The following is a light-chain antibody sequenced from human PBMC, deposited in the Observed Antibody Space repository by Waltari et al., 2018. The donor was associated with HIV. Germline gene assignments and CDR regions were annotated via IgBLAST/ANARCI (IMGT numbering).Light chain of an antibody. CDR3: QQFKSYPIT. Sequence: AIQLTQSPSSLSASVGDRATISCRASQGIGSSLVWYQQKSGNSPKLLIYDASSLESGVPSRFSGSGSGTDFTLTISSLQPEDFATYYCQQFKSYPITFGQGTRLEIK. J-gene: IGKJ5*01. V-gene: IGKV1-13*02. CDR2: DAS. CDR1: QGIGSS.